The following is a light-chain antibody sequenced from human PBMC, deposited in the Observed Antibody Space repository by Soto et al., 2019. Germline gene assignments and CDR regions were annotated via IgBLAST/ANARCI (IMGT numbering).Light chain of an antibody. CDR2: DVS. Sequence: QSVLTQPRSVSGSPGQSVTISCTGTSSDVGGYNYVSWYQQHPGKAPKHMIYDVSKRPSGVPDRFSGSKPGNTASLTISRLQVEDEADYYCCSYAGSYTFDVVFGGGTKLTVL. CDR3: CSYAGSYTFDVV. V-gene: IGLV2-11*01. CDR1: SSDVGGYNY. J-gene: IGLJ2*01.